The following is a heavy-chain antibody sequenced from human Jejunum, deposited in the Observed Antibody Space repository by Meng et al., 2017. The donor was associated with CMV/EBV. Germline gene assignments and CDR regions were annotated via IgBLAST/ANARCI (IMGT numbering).Heavy chain of an antibody. D-gene: IGHD1-26*01. CDR2: ISSTSRYI. V-gene: IGHV3-21*06. CDR3: AREIRGSDNPNDAFDR. CDR1: GFTFMTYS. Sequence: GFTFMTYSINWVRQAPGKGLEWVSYISSTSRYIYYADSVKGRFTTSRDNAKNFLYLQMNSLRAEDTAVYFCAREIRGSDNPNDAFDRWGQGTMVTVSS. J-gene: IGHJ3*01.